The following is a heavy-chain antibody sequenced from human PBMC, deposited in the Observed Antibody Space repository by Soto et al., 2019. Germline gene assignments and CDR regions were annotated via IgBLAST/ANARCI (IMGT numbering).Heavy chain of an antibody. V-gene: IGHV3-33*05. Sequence: GWSLTLFCATSGFNFKNFGMHWVRQAPGKGLVWVTFISFDGSLKYYPDSLKGRFIVSRDNSENTLHLQMISLSAEDTARYYCLRDFVGPGLDHWGRGLLVTVS. CDR3: LRDFVGPGLDH. CDR2: ISFDGSLK. J-gene: IGHJ4*02. CDR1: GFNFKNFG. D-gene: IGHD1-26*01.